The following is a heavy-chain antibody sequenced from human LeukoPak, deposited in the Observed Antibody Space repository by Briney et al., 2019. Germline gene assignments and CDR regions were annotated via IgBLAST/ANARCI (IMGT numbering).Heavy chain of an antibody. J-gene: IGHJ4*02. Sequence: ASVKVSCKASGYTFTGYYMHWVRQAPGQGLEWLGRINPKTGGSNYAQKFQGRVTMTSDTSTSTAYMELSRLNSDDTAVYYCTTLVSGINYCGQGTLVTVST. CDR1: GYTFTGYY. V-gene: IGHV1-2*06. D-gene: IGHD1-20*01. CDR3: TTLVSGINY. CDR2: INPKTGGS.